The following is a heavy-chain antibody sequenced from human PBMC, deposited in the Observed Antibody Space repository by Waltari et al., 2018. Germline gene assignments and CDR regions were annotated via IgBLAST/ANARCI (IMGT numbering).Heavy chain of an antibody. CDR2: IYYSGST. CDR3: ARGLQLLPVDY. J-gene: IGHJ4*02. D-gene: IGHD2-2*01. V-gene: IGHV4-59*12. Sequence: QVQLQESGPGLVKPSETLSLTCTVSGGSISSYYWSWIRQPPGKGLEWIGSIYYSGSTYYNPSLKSRVTISVDTSKNQFSLKLSSVTAADTAVYYCARGLQLLPVDYWGQGTLVTVSS. CDR1: GGSISSYY.